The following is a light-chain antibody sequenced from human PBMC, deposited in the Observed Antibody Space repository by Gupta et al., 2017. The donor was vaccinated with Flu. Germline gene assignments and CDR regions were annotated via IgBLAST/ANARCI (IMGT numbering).Light chain of an antibody. Sequence: QSVLTQPPSASGTPGQRVTISCSGSSSNIGSNTVNWYQQLPGTAPKLLIYSNNQRPSGVPDRFSGSKSGTSASLAIGGLQSEDEADYYCAAWDDSLNGHVAFGGGTKLTVL. J-gene: IGLJ2*01. V-gene: IGLV1-44*01. CDR2: SNN. CDR1: SSNIGSNT. CDR3: AAWDDSLNGHVA.